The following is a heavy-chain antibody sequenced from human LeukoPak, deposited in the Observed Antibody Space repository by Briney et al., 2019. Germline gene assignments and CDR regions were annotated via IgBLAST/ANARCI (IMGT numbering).Heavy chain of an antibody. J-gene: IGHJ4*02. D-gene: IGHD2-2*02. CDR2: IGTSGSTI. CDR3: ARQGEGCSSTSCYKVDFDY. CDR1: GFTFSDYY. V-gene: IGHV3-11*01. Sequence: GGSLRLSCAASGFTFSDYYMSWLRQAPGKGLEWVSYIGTSGSTIYYADSVKGRFIFSRDNAKNSLYLQMNSLRAEDTAVYYCARQGEGCSSTSCYKVDFDYWGQGTLVTVSS.